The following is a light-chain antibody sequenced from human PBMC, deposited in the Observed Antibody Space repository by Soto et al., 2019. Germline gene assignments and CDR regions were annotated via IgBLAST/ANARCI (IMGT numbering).Light chain of an antibody. CDR1: QGIGDT. V-gene: IGKV3-15*01. CDR2: DKS. Sequence: VMRQSRATLLVSPGEDATLSFRASQGIGDTLAWYQHKPGQTPRLLIYDKSTRATVVPTRFSGSGSEAEFTLTINSLQSEDFAVYYCQPYNNWPLTFGGGTKVDIK. J-gene: IGKJ4*01. CDR3: QPYNNWPLT.